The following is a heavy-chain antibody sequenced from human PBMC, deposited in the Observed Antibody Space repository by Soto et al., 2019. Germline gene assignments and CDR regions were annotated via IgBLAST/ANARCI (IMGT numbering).Heavy chain of an antibody. CDR3: ARLPVVRGVFGSFNV. V-gene: IGHV5-51*01. D-gene: IGHD3-10*01. Sequence: PGESLKISGKGSGYSFAGYWIGWVRQMPGKGLDWMGVIYPGDSDTRYSPSFHGQVTISADKSFSTAYLLWSSLKASDTAMYSCARLPVVRGVFGSFNVWGQETMITVSS. J-gene: IGHJ3*01. CDR2: IYPGDSDT. CDR1: GYSFAGYW.